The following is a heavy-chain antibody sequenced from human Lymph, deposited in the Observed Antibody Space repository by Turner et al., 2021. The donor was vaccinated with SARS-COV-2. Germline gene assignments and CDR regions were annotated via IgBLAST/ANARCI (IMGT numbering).Heavy chain of an antibody. D-gene: IGHD2-15*01. CDR1: GGSISSSNW. CDR2: IYHSGNA. V-gene: IGHV4-4*02. CDR3: ATKYCSGGCCSYYDY. J-gene: IGHJ4*02. Sequence: VHLQESGPGLVKPSGTLCVTCAVSGGSISSSNWWSWVRQPPRKGLEWIGEIYHSGNANYNPSLKSRVTISVNKSKNQFTLKLSAVTAADTAVYYCATKYCSGGCCSYYDYWGQGTLVTVSS.